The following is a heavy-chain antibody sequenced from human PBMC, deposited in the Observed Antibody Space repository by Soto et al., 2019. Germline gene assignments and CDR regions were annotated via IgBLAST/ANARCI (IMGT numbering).Heavy chain of an antibody. CDR3: ARDHDYARGLWLNWFDP. CDR2: ISSSSSYI. CDR1: GFTFSSYS. D-gene: IGHD6-19*01. J-gene: IGHJ5*02. V-gene: IGHV3-21*01. Sequence: EVQLVESGGGLVKPGGSLRLSCAASGFTFSSYSMNWVSQSPGKGLEWVASISSSSSYIYYADSVKGRFTISRDKAKKSLYLQMNSLRAEDTAVYYCARDHDYARGLWLNWFDPWGQGTMVTVSS.